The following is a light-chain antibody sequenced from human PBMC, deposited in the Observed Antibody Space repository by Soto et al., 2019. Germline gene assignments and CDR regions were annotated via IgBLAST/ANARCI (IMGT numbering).Light chain of an antibody. Sequence: QSVLTQPASVSGSPGQSITISCTGTSSDLAIYNYVSWYQQQPGKAPKLMIYQVTNRPSGVSNRFSGSRSGNTASLTISGLQAEDEADYYCSSYTDSRNYVFGTGTKLTGL. CDR2: QVT. J-gene: IGLJ1*01. CDR3: SSYTDSRNYV. V-gene: IGLV2-14*01. CDR1: SSDLAIYNY.